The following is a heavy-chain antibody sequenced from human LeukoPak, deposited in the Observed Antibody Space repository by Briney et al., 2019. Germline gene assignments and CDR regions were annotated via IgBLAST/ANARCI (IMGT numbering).Heavy chain of an antibody. V-gene: IGHV1-18*01. CDR3: ARERPGAGHFDY. CDR2: ISAYNGNT. J-gene: IGHJ4*02. CDR1: GYTFTSDG. Sequence: ASVKVSCKXSGYTFTSDGISWVRQAPGQGLEWMGWISAYNGNTNYAQKLQGRVTMTTDTSTSTAYMELRSLRSDDTAVYYCARERPGAGHFDYWGQGTLVTVSS. D-gene: IGHD6-19*01.